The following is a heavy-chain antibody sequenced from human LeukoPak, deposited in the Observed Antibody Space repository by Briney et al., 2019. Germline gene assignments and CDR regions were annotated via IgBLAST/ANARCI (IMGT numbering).Heavy chain of an antibody. CDR1: GYTFTSYG. CDR2: ISAYNGNT. V-gene: IGHV1-18*01. D-gene: IGHD3-22*01. CDR3: ARDQYYDSSGPEFDY. Sequence: ASVKVSCKASGYTFTSYGISWVRQAPGQGLEWMGWISAYNGNTNYAQKLQGRVTMTTDTSTSTAYMELRSLRSDGTAVYYCARDQYYDSSGPEFDYWGQGTLVTVSS. J-gene: IGHJ4*02.